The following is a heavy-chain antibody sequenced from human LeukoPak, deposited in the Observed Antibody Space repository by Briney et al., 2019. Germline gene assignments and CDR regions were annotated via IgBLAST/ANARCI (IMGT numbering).Heavy chain of an antibody. D-gene: IGHD5-24*01. CDR1: GFTFDDYT. J-gene: IGHJ4*02. CDR2: SWDGGST. V-gene: IGHV3-43*01. CDR3: AKVSGYSDADY. Sequence: GGSLRLSCAASGFTFDDYTMHWVRQAPGKGLEWVSLSWDGGSTSYADSVKGRFTISRDNSKNSLYLQMNSLRTEDTALYYCAKVSGYSDADYWGQGTLVTVSS.